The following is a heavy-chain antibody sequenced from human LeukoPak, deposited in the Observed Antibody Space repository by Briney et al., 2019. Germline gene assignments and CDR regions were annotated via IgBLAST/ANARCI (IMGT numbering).Heavy chain of an antibody. Sequence: GGSLRLSCAASGFTFSSYGMSWVRQALGKGLEWVSAISGSGGSTYYADSVKGRFIISRDNPKNTLYLQMNSLRGEDTAVYYCARDQDYSNHDFDYWGQGTLVTVSS. V-gene: IGHV3-23*01. CDR1: GFTFSSYG. J-gene: IGHJ4*02. CDR3: ARDQDYSNHDFDY. D-gene: IGHD4-11*01. CDR2: ISGSGGST.